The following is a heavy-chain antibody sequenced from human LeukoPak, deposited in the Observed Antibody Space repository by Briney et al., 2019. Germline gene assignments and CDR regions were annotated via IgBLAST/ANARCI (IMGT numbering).Heavy chain of an antibody. CDR2: ISGSGGST. Sequence: GGSLRLSCAASGFTFSSYSMNWVRQAPGKGLEWVSAISGSGGSTYYADSVKGRFTISRDNSKNTLYLQMNSLRAEDTAVYYCAKEGDFWSGYYGYWGQGTLVTVSS. D-gene: IGHD3-3*01. V-gene: IGHV3-23*01. CDR1: GFTFSSYS. CDR3: AKEGDFWSGYYGY. J-gene: IGHJ4*02.